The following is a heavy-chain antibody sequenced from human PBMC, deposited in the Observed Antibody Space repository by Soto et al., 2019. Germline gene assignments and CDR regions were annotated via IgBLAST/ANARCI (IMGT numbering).Heavy chain of an antibody. CDR2: IFHEGRT. CDR1: GASISSTNC. J-gene: IGHJ4*01. Sequence: QVQLQESGPGLVKPSGTLSLTCAVSGASISSTNCWRWVRHCPGKGLEGIGEIFHEGRTNYNTSLKSRVTLPVDKSKNHFSLELTSVTAADKAIYYCAREGQELRDWGHGTLVTASS. CDR3: AREGQELRD. V-gene: IGHV4-4*02. D-gene: IGHD6-13*01.